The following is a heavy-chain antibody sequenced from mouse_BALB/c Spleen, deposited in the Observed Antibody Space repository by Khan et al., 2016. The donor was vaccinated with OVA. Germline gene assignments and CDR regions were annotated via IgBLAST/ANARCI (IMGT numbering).Heavy chain of an antibody. CDR3: ARGGYGTSFAF. CDR2: IDPLDSKT. Sequence: QVQLQQSGAELVRPGASVKLSCKASGYTFTSYWINWVKQRPGQGLEWIGMIDPLDSKTHYNQMFKDKATLTVDKSSNTAYMHLSSLTSEDSAVYCCARGGYGTSFAFWGQGTLVTVSA. CDR1: GYTFTSYW. J-gene: IGHJ3*01. V-gene: IGHV1-61*01. D-gene: IGHD2-10*02.